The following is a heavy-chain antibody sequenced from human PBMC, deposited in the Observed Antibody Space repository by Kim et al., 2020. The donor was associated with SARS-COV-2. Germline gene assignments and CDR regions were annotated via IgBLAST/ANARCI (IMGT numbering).Heavy chain of an antibody. V-gene: IGHV3-73*01. CDR2: T. CDR3: TAGGYSYAHDY. Sequence: TAYAASVKGRFTISRDDSKNTAYLQMNSLKTEDTAVYYCTAGGYSYAHDYWGQGTLVTVSS. D-gene: IGHD5-18*01. J-gene: IGHJ4*02.